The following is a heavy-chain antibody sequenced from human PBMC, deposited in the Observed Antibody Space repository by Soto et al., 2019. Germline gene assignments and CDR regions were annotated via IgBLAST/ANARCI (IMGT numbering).Heavy chain of an antibody. Sequence: VXSVKVSCKASGGTFXSYTISWVRQSPGQGLEWMGRIIPILGIANYAQKFQGRVTITADKSTSTAYMELSSLRSEDTAVYYCARQRTTVSPFDYWGQGTLVTVSS. CDR2: IIPILGIA. D-gene: IGHD4-17*01. J-gene: IGHJ4*02. CDR1: GGTFXSYT. V-gene: IGHV1-69*02. CDR3: ARQRTTVSPFDY.